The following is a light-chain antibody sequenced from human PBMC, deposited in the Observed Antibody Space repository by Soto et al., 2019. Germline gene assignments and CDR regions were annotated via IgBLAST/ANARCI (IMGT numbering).Light chain of an antibody. Sequence: EIVMTQSPATLSVSPGERATLSCRASQSVSSNLAWYQQKPSQAPRLLIYGASTRATGIPAGFSGSGSGTEFTLTISSLQSEDFAVYYCQQYNNWPPLTFGGGTKVEIK. V-gene: IGKV3-15*01. CDR1: QSVSSN. CDR2: GAS. CDR3: QQYNNWPPLT. J-gene: IGKJ4*01.